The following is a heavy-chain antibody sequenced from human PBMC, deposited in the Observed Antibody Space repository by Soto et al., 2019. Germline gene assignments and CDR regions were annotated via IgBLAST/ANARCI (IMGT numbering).Heavy chain of an antibody. J-gene: IGHJ4*02. V-gene: IGHV3-33*01. D-gene: IGHD3-22*01. CDR1: GFTFSSYG. CDR3: ARDRPVTGQVPLTYYYDSSGYYPYYFDY. CDR2: IWYDGSNK. Sequence: SLRLSCAASGFTFSSYGMHWVRQAPGKGLEWKAVIWYDGSNKYYADSVKGRFTISRDNSKNTLYLQMNSLRAEDTAVYCCARDRPVTGQVPLTYYYDSSGYYPYYFDYWGQGTLVTVSS.